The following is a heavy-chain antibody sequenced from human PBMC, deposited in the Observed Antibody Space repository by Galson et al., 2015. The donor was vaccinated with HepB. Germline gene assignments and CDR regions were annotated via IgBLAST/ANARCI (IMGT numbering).Heavy chain of an antibody. CDR1: GYSFTNYW. J-gene: IGHJ3*02. Sequence: QSGAEVKKPGESLRISCKGSGYSFTNYWISWVRQMPGKGLEWMGRIDPSDSYTNYSPSFQGHVTISADKSITTAYLQWSRLKASDTAMYYCARHGDIVGPYGNAFDIWGQGTVVTVSS. V-gene: IGHV5-10-1*01. CDR2: IDPSDSYT. CDR3: ARHGDIVGPYGNAFDI. D-gene: IGHD1-26*01.